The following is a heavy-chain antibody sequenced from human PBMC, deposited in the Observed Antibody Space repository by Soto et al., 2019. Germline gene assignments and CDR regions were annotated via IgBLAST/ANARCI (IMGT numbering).Heavy chain of an antibody. CDR3: ARDPAGLRGNFEC. V-gene: IGHV3-33*08. Sequence: PGGSLRLSCAASGFIFSNYGMHWVRQAPGKGLEWVAGIWFDGSSKSYADSVKGRFTLSRDNSKNWLYLQMDSLRAEDTALYYCARDPAGLRGNFECWGQGTLVTVSS. CDR1: GFIFSNYG. D-gene: IGHD3-10*01. J-gene: IGHJ4*02. CDR2: IWFDGSSK.